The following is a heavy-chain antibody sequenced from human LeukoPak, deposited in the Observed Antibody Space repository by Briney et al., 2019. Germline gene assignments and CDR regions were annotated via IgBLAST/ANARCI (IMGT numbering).Heavy chain of an antibody. CDR2: IYYSGST. CDR3: VRGPRGSFDY. CDR1: GGSISSYY. Sequence: SETLSLTCTVSGGSISSYYWSWIRQPPGKGLEWIGYIYYSGSTNYNPSLKSRVTISVDTSKNQFSLKLSSVTAADTAVYYCVRGPRGSFDYWGQGTLVTVSS. D-gene: IGHD3-10*01. J-gene: IGHJ4*02. V-gene: IGHV4-59*08.